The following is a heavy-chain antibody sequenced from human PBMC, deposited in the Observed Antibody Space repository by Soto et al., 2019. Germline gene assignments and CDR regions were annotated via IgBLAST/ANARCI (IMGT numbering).Heavy chain of an antibody. CDR1: GYTFTSYA. Sequence: ASVKVSCTASGYTFTSYAMHWVRQAPGQRLEWMGWINAGNGNTKYSQKFQGRVTITRDTSASTAYMELSSLRSEDTAVYYCARDSRGGYCSGGSCYSHWYFDLWGRGTLVTVSS. CDR3: ARDSRGGYCSGGSCYSHWYFDL. CDR2: INAGNGNT. J-gene: IGHJ2*01. V-gene: IGHV1-3*01. D-gene: IGHD2-15*01.